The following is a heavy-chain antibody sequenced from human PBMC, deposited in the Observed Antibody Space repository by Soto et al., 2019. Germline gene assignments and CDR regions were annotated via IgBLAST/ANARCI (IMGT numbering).Heavy chain of an antibody. D-gene: IGHD6-19*01. CDR2: MSFSGGTT. V-gene: IGHV3-23*01. CDR3: AKEWAGDAFAI. Sequence: GGSLRLSCAASGFTFSTYAMSWVRQAPGQGLEWVSSMSFSGGTTYYADSVKGRFTISRDNSKNTLYLQMTSLRAEDTAIYFCAKEWAGDAFAIWGQGTMVTVSS. CDR1: GFTFSTYA. J-gene: IGHJ3*02.